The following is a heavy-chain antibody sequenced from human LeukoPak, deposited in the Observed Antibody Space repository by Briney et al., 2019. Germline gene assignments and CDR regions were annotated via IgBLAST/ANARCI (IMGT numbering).Heavy chain of an antibody. CDR2: ISSSNSTI. CDR1: GFTFSSYR. D-gene: IGHD5-12*01. CDR3: ARDSSGGYVFDY. J-gene: IGHJ4*02. Sequence: GGSLRLSCAASGFTFSSYRMNWVRQAPGKGLEWVSYISSSNSTIYYADSVQGRFTISRDNAKNSLYLQMNSLRAEDTAVYYCARDSSGGYVFDYWGQGTLVTVSS. V-gene: IGHV3-48*04.